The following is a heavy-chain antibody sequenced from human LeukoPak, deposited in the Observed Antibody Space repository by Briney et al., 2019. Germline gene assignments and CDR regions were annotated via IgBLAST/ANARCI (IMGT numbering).Heavy chain of an antibody. CDR2: IIPIFGTA. Sequence: SVKVSCKASGGTFSSYAISWVRQAPGQGLEWMGGIIPIFGTANYAQKFQGRVTITADESTSTAYMELSSLRSDDTAVYYCARDLDYYDSSGSGWFDPWGQGTLVTVSS. D-gene: IGHD3-22*01. J-gene: IGHJ5*02. V-gene: IGHV1-69*13. CDR3: ARDLDYYDSSGSGWFDP. CDR1: GGTFSSYA.